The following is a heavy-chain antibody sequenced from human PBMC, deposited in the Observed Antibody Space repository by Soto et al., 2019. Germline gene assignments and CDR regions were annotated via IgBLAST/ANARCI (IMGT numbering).Heavy chain of an antibody. CDR3: ARENTAMGGYFDY. J-gene: IGHJ4*02. CDR2: IYYNGDT. V-gene: IGHV4-30-4*01. Sequence: QVHLQESGPGLVKPSQTLSLSCAVSGASISSGDYYWNWIRQPPGKGLEWIGYIYYNGDTYYNPSLKSRATFSLDTSNNHFSLKVNSVTAADTAVYFCARENTAMGGYFDYWGLGSLVTVSS. CDR1: GASISSGDYY. D-gene: IGHD5-18*01.